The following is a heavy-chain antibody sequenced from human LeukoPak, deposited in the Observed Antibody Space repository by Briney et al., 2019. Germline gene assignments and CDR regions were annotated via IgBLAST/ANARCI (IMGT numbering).Heavy chain of an antibody. Sequence: GGSLRLSCAASGFFFSAYGMHWVRQAPGKGPEWVAFIRYDGNYRYYADSVKGRFTISRDNSKNTLYLQMNSVRAEDTAVYYCAKDGSSWYDYWGQGTLVTVSS. CDR2: IRYDGNYR. V-gene: IGHV3-30*02. CDR1: GFFFSAYG. D-gene: IGHD6-13*01. CDR3: AKDGSSWYDY. J-gene: IGHJ4*02.